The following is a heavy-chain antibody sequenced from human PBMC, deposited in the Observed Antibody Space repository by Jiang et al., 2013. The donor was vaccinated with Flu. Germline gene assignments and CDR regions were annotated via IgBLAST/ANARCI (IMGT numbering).Heavy chain of an antibody. V-gene: IGHV3-30*18. J-gene: IGHJ4*02. CDR1: GFTFSSYG. Sequence: VQLVESGGGVVQPGRSLRLSCAASGFTFSSYGMHWVRQAPGKGLEWVAVISYDGSNKYYADSVKGRFTISRDNSKNTLYLQMNSLRAEDTAVYYCAKVPYDSSGYGEGVDYWGQGTLVTVSS. D-gene: IGHD3-22*01. CDR3: AKVPYDSSGYGEGVDY. CDR2: ISYDGSNK.